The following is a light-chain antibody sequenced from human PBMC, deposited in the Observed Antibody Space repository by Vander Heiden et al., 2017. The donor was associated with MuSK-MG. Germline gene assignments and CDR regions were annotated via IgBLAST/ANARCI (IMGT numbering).Light chain of an antibody. V-gene: IGKV1-16*02. CDR1: QGIRNY. Sequence: DIQMTQSPSSVSASIGDRVTITCRASQGIRNYLAWFQQKPGKAPKSLIYAASTWQHGVPSKFSGNGYGTNFTLTISSLQPEDFATYYCQQYNNYPRVTFGQGTRLEIK. J-gene: IGKJ5*01. CDR2: AAS. CDR3: QQYNNYPRVT.